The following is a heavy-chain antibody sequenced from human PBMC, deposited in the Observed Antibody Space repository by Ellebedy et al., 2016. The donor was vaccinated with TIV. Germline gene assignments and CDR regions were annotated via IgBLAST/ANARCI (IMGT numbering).Heavy chain of an antibody. CDR3: AREQNIESYRTSDY. D-gene: IGHD2/OR15-2a*01. V-gene: IGHV3-23*01. CDR1: GFTFRKYS. CDR2: ITESGSAT. J-gene: IGHJ4*02. Sequence: PGGSLRLSCAASGFTFRKYSMTWVRQAPGKGLEWVSSITESGSATYQPDSVKGRFTVSRDNSKNTLYLQMNSLRVEDTAIYYCAREQNIESYRTSDYWGQGTLVTVSS.